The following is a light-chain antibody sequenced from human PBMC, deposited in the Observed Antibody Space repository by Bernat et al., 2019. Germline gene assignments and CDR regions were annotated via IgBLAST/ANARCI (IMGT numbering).Light chain of an antibody. CDR3: QQYESWPYT. Sequence: EIVLTQSPATLSLSPGERATLSCRASQSVSSYLAWYQQKPGQAPRLLIYDASNRATGIPARFSGSGSGTDFTLTISSLEPEDFAVYYCQQYESWPYTFGQGTNLEIK. CDR2: DAS. J-gene: IGKJ2*01. CDR1: QSVSSY. V-gene: IGKV3-11*01.